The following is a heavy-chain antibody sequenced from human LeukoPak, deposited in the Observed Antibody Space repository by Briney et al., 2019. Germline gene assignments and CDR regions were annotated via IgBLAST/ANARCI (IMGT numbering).Heavy chain of an antibody. CDR1: GGSISSYY. CDR3: ARDWISNYYDSSRYYYGMDV. V-gene: IGHV4-59*01. J-gene: IGHJ6*02. CDR2: IYYSGST. D-gene: IGHD3-22*01. Sequence: SETLSLTCTVSGGSISSYYWSWIRQPPGKGLEWIGYIYYSGSTNYNPSLKSRVTISVDTSKNQFSLKLSSVTAADTAVYYCARDWISNYYDSSRYYYGMDVWGQGTTVTVSS.